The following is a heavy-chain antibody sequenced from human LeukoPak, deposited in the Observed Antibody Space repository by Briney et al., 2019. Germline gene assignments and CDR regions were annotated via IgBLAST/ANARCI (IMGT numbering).Heavy chain of an antibody. V-gene: IGHV3-30*18. CDR2: ISYDGSSK. Sequence: GGSLRLSCAASGFTFSNYAIHWVRQAPGKGLEWVAGISYDGSSKHFADPVKGRFTISRDNSENTVYLQMDSLRLEDTAVYYCAKRHRGYCSSTSCPATFDYWGQGNLVSISS. J-gene: IGHJ4*02. CDR1: GFTFSNYA. CDR3: AKRHRGYCSSTSCPATFDY. D-gene: IGHD2-2*03.